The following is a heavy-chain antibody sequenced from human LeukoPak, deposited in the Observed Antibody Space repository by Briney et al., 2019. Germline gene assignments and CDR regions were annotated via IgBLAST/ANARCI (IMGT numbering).Heavy chain of an antibody. D-gene: IGHD5-18*01. J-gene: IGHJ4*02. V-gene: IGHV3-21*01. CDR2: ISSSSSYI. CDR1: GFTFSSYS. Sequence: GGSLRLSCAASGFTFSSYSMNWVRQAPGKGLEWVSSISSSSSYIYYADSVKGRFTISRDNAKNSLYLQMNSLRAEDTAVYYCASSRGYSYGPFDYWGQGTLVTVSS. CDR3: ASSRGYSYGPFDY.